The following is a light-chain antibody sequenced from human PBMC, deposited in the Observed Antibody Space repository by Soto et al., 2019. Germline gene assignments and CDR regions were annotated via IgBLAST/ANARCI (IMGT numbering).Light chain of an antibody. CDR2: GAS. Sequence: EIVLTQSPGILSLSPGERATLSCRASQSVSNDFLAWYQQKPGQAPRLLIYGASTRATDVPDRFSGSGSGADFTLTLSRLEPEDFAVYYCQQYGSSPPRTFGQGTKWE. V-gene: IGKV3-20*01. CDR1: QSVSNDF. J-gene: IGKJ1*01. CDR3: QQYGSSPPRT.